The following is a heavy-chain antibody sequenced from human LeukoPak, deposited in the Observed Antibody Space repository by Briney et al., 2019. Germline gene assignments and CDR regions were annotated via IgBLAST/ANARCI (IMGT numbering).Heavy chain of an antibody. D-gene: IGHD3-3*01. CDR2: IKQDGSEK. V-gene: IGHV3-7*01. CDR1: GFTFSSYW. CDR3: ARERGSREGRITIFGVVIIRFDP. J-gene: IGHJ5*02. Sequence: PGGSPRLSCAASGFTFSSYWMSWVRQAPGKGLEWVANIKQDGSEKYYVDSVKGRFTISRDNAKNSLYLQMNSLRAEDTAVYYCARERGSREGRITIFGVVIIRFDPWGQGTLVTVSS.